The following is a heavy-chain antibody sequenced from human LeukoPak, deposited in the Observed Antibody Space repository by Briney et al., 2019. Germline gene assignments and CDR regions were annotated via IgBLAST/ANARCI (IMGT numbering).Heavy chain of an antibody. D-gene: IGHD3-10*01. J-gene: IGHJ4*02. CDR1: GGSISNSSYY. CDR3: ARGEEYNSGTVHFDY. V-gene: IGHV4-39*07. Sequence: SETLSLTCTVSGGSISNSSYYWGWIRQPPGKGLEWIGAIYYSGSTYFDPSLKSRVTMSVDTSKNQFSLRLTSVTAADTAVYYCARGEEYNSGTVHFDYWGQGILVTVSS. CDR2: IYYSGST.